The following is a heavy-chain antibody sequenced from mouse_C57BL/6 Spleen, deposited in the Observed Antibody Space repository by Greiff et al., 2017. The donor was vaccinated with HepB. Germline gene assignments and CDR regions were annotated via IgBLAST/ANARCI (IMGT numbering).Heavy chain of an antibody. CDR1: GYTFTSYW. D-gene: IGHD1-1*01. J-gene: IGHJ2*01. CDR2: IYPGSGST. CDR3: AITTVVGRQDYFDY. Sequence: VKLVESGAELVKPGASVKMSCKASGYTFTSYWITWVKQRPGQGLEWIGDIYPGSGSTNYNEKFKSKATLTVDTSSSTAYMQLSSLTSEDSAVYYCAITTVVGRQDYFDYWGQGTTLTVSS. V-gene: IGHV1-55*01.